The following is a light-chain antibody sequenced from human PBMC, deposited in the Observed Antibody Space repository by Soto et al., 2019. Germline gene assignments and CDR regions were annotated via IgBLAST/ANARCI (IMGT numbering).Light chain of an antibody. J-gene: IGKJ4*01. CDR2: GAS. V-gene: IGKV3-20*01. Sequence: EIVLTQSPGTLSLSPGDRATLSCRASQSVSSSFLAWYQQKPGQAPRLLIYGASSRATGIPDRFSGSGSGTDLTLTISRLEPEDVAVYYCQQYDSSPLTFGGGTKVEIK. CDR1: QSVSSSF. CDR3: QQYDSSPLT.